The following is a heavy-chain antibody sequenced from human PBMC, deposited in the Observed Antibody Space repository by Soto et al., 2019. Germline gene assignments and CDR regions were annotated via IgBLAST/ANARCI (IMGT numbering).Heavy chain of an antibody. CDR1: GFTFSTSW. D-gene: IGHD5-18*01. V-gene: IGHV3-7*05. CDR2: IKQDGSEE. J-gene: IGHJ4*02. Sequence: EVQLVESGGGLVQPGGSLKISCSASGFTFSTSWMSWVRQAPGKGLEWVANIKQDGSEEYYVDSVKGRFTVSRDNAKNSLYLQMNSLRVGDTAVYFCARGPRHSDAYWGLGTLVTVSS. CDR3: ARGPRHSDAY.